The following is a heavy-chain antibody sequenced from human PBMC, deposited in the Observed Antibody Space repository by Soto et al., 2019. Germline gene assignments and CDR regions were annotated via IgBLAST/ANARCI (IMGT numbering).Heavy chain of an antibody. CDR3: ARYTNSFWFDP. V-gene: IGHV1-3*01. J-gene: IGHJ5*02. CDR1: GYTFSKYA. CDR2: INAGNGNT. D-gene: IGHD1-1*01. Sequence: ASVKVSCKAPGYTFSKYAIHWVRQAPGQGLEWMGWINAGNGNTKYSQRFQGRVTITRDTSDSTVYMELSSLRSEDTAVYYCARYTNSFWFDPWGQGTQVTVSS.